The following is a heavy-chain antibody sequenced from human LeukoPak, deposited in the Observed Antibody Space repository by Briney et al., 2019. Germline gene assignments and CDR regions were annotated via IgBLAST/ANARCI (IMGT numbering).Heavy chain of an antibody. V-gene: IGHV3-23*01. CDR3: ARGVYCSSSSCSGGLGYYFYFMDV. J-gene: IGHJ6*03. CDR2: ITGSSTWT. CDR1: GFTFGNFG. D-gene: IGHD2-2*01. Sequence: GGSLRLSCEASGFTFGNFGMTWVRQAPGKGLQWVSCITGSSTWTYYAASVKGRFTVSRDNSQNTLHLQMNSLRADDTAVYYCARGVYCSSSSCSGGLGYYFYFMDVWGKGTTVTVSS.